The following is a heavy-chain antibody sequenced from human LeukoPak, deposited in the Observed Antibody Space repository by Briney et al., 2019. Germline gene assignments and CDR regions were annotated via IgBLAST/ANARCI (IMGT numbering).Heavy chain of an antibody. J-gene: IGHJ5*02. V-gene: IGHV1-8*01. Sequence: ASVTVSCKASRYTFTSHDINWVRQATGQGLEWMGWMTPVVGKTGYAPKLQARVTMTRNTSRSTAYMELSSLRSEDTAVYYCARVYSGSYSTWFDAWGQGTLVTVSS. D-gene: IGHD1-26*01. CDR1: RYTFTSHD. CDR2: MTPVVGKT. CDR3: ARVYSGSYSTWFDA.